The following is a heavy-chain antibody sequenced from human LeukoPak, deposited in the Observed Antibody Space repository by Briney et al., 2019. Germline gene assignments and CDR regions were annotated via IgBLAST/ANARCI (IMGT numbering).Heavy chain of an antibody. J-gene: IGHJ4*02. V-gene: IGHV1-8*01. CDR1: GYTFTSYD. D-gene: IGHD3-22*01. CDR3: ADRDWGSVVVITKESSCY. Sequence: ASVKVSCKASGYTFTSYDINWVRQATGQGLEWMGWMNPNSGNTGYAQKFQGRVTMTRNTSISTAYMELSSLRSEDTAVYYCADRDWGSVVVITKESSCYWGQGTLVTVSS. CDR2: MNPNSGNT.